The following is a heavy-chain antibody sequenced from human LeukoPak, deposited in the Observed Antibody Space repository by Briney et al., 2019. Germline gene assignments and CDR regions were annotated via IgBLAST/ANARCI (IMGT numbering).Heavy chain of an antibody. Sequence: GGSLRLSCAASGFTFSNYAMSWVRQAPGKALEWVSAITSGGGTTYYAGSVRGRFTISRDNSKNTLYLQMNSLRAEDTAVYYCARDPPRAAWVFDYWGQGTLVSVSS. CDR3: ARDPPRAAWVFDY. J-gene: IGHJ4*02. CDR2: ITSGGGTT. V-gene: IGHV3-23*01. D-gene: IGHD6-25*01. CDR1: GFTFSNYA.